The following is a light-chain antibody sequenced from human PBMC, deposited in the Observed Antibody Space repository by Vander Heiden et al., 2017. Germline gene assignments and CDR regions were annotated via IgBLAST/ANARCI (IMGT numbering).Light chain of an antibody. CDR2: DSS. J-gene: IGKJ4*01. CDR3: QQRSNWPPLT. CDR1: QSVSSY. V-gene: IGKV3-11*01. Sequence: EIVLTQSPGTLSLSPGERVTLSCRASQSVSSYLAWYQQRPGQAPRLLIYDSSTRATGIPGRFSSSGSGTDFTLTISSLRPEDSAVYYCQQRSNWPPLTFGGGTKVEIK.